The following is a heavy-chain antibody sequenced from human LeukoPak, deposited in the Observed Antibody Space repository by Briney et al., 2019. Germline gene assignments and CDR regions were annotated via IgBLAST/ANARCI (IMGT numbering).Heavy chain of an antibody. Sequence: SETLSLTCTVSGGSISSYYWSWIRQPPGKGLEWIGYIYYSGSTNYNPSLKSRVTISVDTSKNQFSLKLSSVTAADTAVYYCAVAATYYFDYWGQGTLVTVSS. V-gene: IGHV4-59*01. D-gene: IGHD5-12*01. CDR3: AVAATYYFDY. CDR2: IYYSGST. J-gene: IGHJ4*02. CDR1: GGSISSYY.